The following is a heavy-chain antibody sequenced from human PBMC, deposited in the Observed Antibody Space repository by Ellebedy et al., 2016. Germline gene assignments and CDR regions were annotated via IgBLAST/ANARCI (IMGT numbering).Heavy chain of an antibody. Sequence: GESLKISXAASGFTFSDYYMSWIRQAPGKGLEWVSYISSSGSTIYYADSVKGRFTISRDNAKNSLYLQMNSLRAEDTAVYYCARVGGGSFYYYYYMDVWGKGTTVTVSS. CDR3: ARVGGGSFYYYYYMDV. D-gene: IGHD4-23*01. CDR1: GFTFSDYY. CDR2: ISSSGSTI. J-gene: IGHJ6*03. V-gene: IGHV3-11*01.